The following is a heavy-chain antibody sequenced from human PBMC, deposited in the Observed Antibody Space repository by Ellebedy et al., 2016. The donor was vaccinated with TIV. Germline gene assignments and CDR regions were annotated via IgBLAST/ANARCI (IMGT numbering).Heavy chain of an antibody. J-gene: IGHJ4*02. CDR1: GYTVPTFY. CDR3: ATKHCTGGNCHHPTFDY. CDR2: IRPNSGDT. D-gene: IGHD2-8*02. Sequence: ASVKVSCXASGYTVPTFYMHWVRQAPGQGLEWMGWIRPNSGDTSYAQKFQGRVTMTSDMSISTAYMELNRLRSDDTAVYYCATKHCTGGNCHHPTFDYWGQGTQFTVSS. V-gene: IGHV1-2*02.